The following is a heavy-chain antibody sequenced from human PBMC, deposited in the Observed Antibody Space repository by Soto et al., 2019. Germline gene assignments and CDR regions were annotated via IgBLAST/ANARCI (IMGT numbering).Heavy chain of an antibody. CDR3: VRCRGTCELNWFDP. J-gene: IGHJ5*02. CDR2: INHSGST. D-gene: IGHD3-16*01. Sequence: PSETLSLTCAVYGGSFSGYYWSWIRQPPGKGLEWIGEINHSGSTNYNPSLKSRVTISVDTSKNQFSLKLSSVTAADTAVYYCVRCRGTCELNWFDPWGKGTLVTVSS. CDR1: GGSFSGYY. V-gene: IGHV4-34*01.